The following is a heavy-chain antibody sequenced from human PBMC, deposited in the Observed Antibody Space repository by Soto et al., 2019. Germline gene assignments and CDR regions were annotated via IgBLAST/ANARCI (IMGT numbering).Heavy chain of an antibody. V-gene: IGHV3-11*06. J-gene: IGHJ5*02. CDR2: ISPGSRYP. D-gene: IGHD2-15*01. CDR3: VRGGGGGLFDP. CDR1: GFTFSDYY. Sequence: GGSLRLSCAASGFTFSDYYMSWIRQAPGKGLEWVSYISPGSRYPAYADSVKGRFTISRDNAKRSLYLQMMSLTAEDTAIYYCVRGGGGGLFDPWGQGTMVTVSS.